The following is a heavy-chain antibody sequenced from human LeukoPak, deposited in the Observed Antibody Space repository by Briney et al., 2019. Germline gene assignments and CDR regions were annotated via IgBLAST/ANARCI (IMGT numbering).Heavy chain of an antibody. J-gene: IGHJ3*02. Sequence: SQTLSLTCTVSGGSISSGSYYWGWIRQPPGKGLEWIGSIYYSGSTYYNPSLKSRVTISVDTSKNQFSLKLSSVTAADTAVYYCARRGSFDAFDIWGQGTMVTVSS. CDR1: GGSISSGSYY. CDR3: ARRGSFDAFDI. V-gene: IGHV4-39*01. CDR2: IYYSGST. D-gene: IGHD2/OR15-2a*01.